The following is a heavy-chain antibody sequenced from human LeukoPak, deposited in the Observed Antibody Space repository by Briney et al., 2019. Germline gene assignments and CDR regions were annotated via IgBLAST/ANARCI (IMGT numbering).Heavy chain of an antibody. CDR2: IHYSGST. J-gene: IGHJ4*02. V-gene: IGHV4-59*08. D-gene: IGHD3-10*01. CDR1: GGSISGYY. Sequence: SSETLSLTCTVSGGSISGYYWSWIRQPPGKGLECIGYIHYSGSTNYNPSLRSRVTISVDMSKNQFSLKLSSVTAADTAVYYCVRRIVNYYGHDYWGQGTLVTVSS. CDR3: VRRIVNYYGHDY.